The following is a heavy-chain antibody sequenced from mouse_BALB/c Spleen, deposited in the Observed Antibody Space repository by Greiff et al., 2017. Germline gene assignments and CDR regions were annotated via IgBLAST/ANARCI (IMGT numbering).Heavy chain of an antibody. D-gene: IGHD1-1*01. V-gene: IGHV5-9*03. CDR1: GFTFSSYT. J-gene: IGHJ1*01. CDR2: ISSGGGNT. Sequence: EVKLQESGGGLVKPGGSLKLSCAASGFTFSSYTMSWVRQTPEKRLEWVATISSGGGNTYYPDSVKGRFTISRDNAKNNLYLQMSSLRSEDTALYYCARYYYGSSYWYFDVWGAGTTVTVSS. CDR3: ARYYYGSSYWYFDV.